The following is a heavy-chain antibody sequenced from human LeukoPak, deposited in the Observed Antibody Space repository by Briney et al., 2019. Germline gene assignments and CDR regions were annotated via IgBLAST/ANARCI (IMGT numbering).Heavy chain of an antibody. D-gene: IGHD1/OR15-1a*01. CDR3: ARLLRRTHYFDY. Sequence: SSETLSLTCTVSGDSISSSSYYWGWIRQPPGKGLEWIGTIYYSGSTFSNPSFRSRVTISVDTSQNQFSLKLSSVTAADTAVYYCARLLRRTHYFDYWGQGTLVTVSS. CDR2: IYYSGST. CDR1: GDSISSSSYY. V-gene: IGHV4-39*01. J-gene: IGHJ4*02.